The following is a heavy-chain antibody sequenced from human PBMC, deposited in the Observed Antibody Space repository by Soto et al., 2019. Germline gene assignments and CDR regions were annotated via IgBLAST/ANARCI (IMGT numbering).Heavy chain of an antibody. CDR2: ISGSGVRT. J-gene: IGHJ4*02. CDR1: GFIFATTA. D-gene: IGHD3-16*01. Sequence: VQLLQSGGGLVQPGGSLRLSCEASGFIFATTAMGWVRQAPGKGLEWVSTISGSGVRTYYADSVKGRFTISRGNSKNTLFLQMNSLRADDTAVYSCAAVMGSAYDYVWGILSVAHLGQGALVTVS. V-gene: IGHV3-23*01. CDR3: AAVMGSAYDYVWGILSVAH.